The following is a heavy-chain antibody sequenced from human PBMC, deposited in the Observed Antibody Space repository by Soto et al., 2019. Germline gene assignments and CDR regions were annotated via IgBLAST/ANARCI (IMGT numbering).Heavy chain of an antibody. CDR2: MNPYSGNT. CDR3: ARTRFGAVAGT. Sequence: QVQLVQSGAEVKKPGASVKVSYKTSGYTFTSYDIHWVRQATGQGPEWMGWMNPYSGNTVYAQKFQGRIIMTRNTSMSTAYMELSSLRSEDTAVYYCARTRFGAVAGTWGQGTLVTVSS. V-gene: IGHV1-8*01. D-gene: IGHD6-19*01. CDR1: GYTFTSYD. J-gene: IGHJ5*02.